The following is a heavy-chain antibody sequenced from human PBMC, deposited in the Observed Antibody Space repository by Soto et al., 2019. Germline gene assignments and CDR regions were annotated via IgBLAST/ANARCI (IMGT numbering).Heavy chain of an antibody. Sequence: SETLSLTCSVSSDSMNSGGYYWSWIRQHPGKGLEWIGYIYSNGDTYYNPSLKSRVTISVDTSKNRFSLNLTSVTAADMAVYYCARRGGSSSGYYYYAMDVWGQGTTVTVSS. D-gene: IGHD6-6*01. CDR1: SDSMNSGGYY. CDR2: IYSNGDT. J-gene: IGHJ6*02. V-gene: IGHV4-31*03. CDR3: ARRGGSSSGYYYYAMDV.